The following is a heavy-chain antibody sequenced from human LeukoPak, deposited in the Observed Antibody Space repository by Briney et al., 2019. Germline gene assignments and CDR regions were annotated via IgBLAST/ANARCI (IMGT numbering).Heavy chain of an antibody. J-gene: IGHJ4*02. CDR3: ARRGGSGRAFDY. CDR2: IYYTGST. CDR1: GASISGGTYY. Sequence: SETLSLTCSVSGASISGGTYYWGWIRQPPGKGLEWIGSIYYTGSTYDNPSLKSRVTISVDTSKNQFSLKLSSVAAADTAVYYCARRGGSGRAFDYWGQGTLVTVSS. D-gene: IGHD1-26*01. V-gene: IGHV4-39*01.